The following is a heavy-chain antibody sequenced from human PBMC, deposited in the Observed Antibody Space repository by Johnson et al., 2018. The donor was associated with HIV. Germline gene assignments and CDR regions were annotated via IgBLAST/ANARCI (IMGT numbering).Heavy chain of an antibody. D-gene: IGHD3-3*01. CDR2: ISYDGSNK. V-gene: IGHV3-30*19. CDR1: GFTFSSYG. J-gene: IGHJ3*01. CDR3: ARDTAEVIIIHVAFAL. Sequence: QVQLVESGGGVVQPGGSLRLSCAASGFTFSSYGMHWVRQAPGKGLEWVAVISYDGSNKYYADSVKGRFTISRDNSKNTLYLQMNSLRADDTAVYYCARDTAEVIIIHVAFALWGQGTMVAVSS.